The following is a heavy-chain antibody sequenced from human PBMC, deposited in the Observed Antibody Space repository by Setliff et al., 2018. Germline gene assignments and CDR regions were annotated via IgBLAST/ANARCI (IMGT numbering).Heavy chain of an antibody. D-gene: IGHD6-6*01. J-gene: IGHJ4*02. CDR1: GFTFSSYA. CDR3: ARGSSSSGVDY. V-gene: IGHV3-48*04. Sequence: GGSLRLSCAASGFTFSSYAMSWVRQAPGKGLEWISYISSSGTSIYYADSVKGRFTISKDNAKNSLYLQMNSLRAEDTAVYYCARGSSSSGVDYWGQGTLVTVSS. CDR2: ISSSGTSI.